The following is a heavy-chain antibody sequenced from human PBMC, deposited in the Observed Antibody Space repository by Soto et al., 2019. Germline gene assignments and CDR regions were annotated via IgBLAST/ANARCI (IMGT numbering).Heavy chain of an antibody. Sequence: QVQLVQSGAEVKKPGSSVKVSCKASGGTFSSYAISWVRQAPGQGLEWMGGTIPIFGTANYAQKFQGRVTITADESTSTAYMELSSLRSEDTAVYYCARYAIQLWSTYFDSWCQGTLVTVSS. J-gene: IGHJ4*02. D-gene: IGHD5-18*01. CDR3: ARYAIQLWSTYFDS. CDR1: GGTFSSYA. CDR2: TIPIFGTA. V-gene: IGHV1-69*12.